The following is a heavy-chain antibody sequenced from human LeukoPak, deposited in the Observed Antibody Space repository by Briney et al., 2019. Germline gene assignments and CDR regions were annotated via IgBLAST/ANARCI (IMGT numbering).Heavy chain of an antibody. J-gene: IGHJ4*02. CDR2: INPNSGGT. CDR3: ASIAVAGTIDY. V-gene: IGHV1-2*06. D-gene: IGHD6-19*01. CDR1: GYTFTSYA. Sequence: ASAKVSCKASGYTFTSYAMHWVRQAPGQRLEWMGRINPNSGGTNYAQKFQGRVTMTRDTSISTAYMELSRLRSDDTAVYYCASIAVAGTIDYWGQGTLVTVSS.